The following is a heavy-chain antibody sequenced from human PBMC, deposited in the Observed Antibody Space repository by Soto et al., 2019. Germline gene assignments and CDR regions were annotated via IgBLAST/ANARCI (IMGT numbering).Heavy chain of an antibody. V-gene: IGHV3-21*01. CDR2: ISSNSAYI. CDR1: GFTFRSFT. Sequence: EVQLVESGGGLVKPGGSLRLSCAASGFTFRSFTMNWVRQAPGKGLEWVSTISSNSAYIYYTDALRGRFTISRDNSKNSLHLQMNSLRAEDTAVYYCTRDASRDSSARGWFDPWCPGTLVTVSS. CDR3: TRDASRDSSARGWFDP. J-gene: IGHJ5*02. D-gene: IGHD6-13*01.